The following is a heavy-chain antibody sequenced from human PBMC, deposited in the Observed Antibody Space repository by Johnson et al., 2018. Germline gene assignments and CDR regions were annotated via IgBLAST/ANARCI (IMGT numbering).Heavy chain of an antibody. V-gene: IGHV3-9*01. CDR3: AKAPVGWLGEGAEYFQH. CDR2: ISWNSGSI. J-gene: IGHJ1*01. D-gene: IGHD3-3*01. CDR1: GFTFDDYA. Sequence: VQLVQSGGGLVQPGRSLRLSCAASGFTFDDYAMNWVRQAPGKGLEWVSGISWNSGSIGYADSVEGRFTLSRDNAKNSLDLQMNSLRPEDTALYYCAKAPVGWLGEGAEYFQHWGQGTLVTVSS.